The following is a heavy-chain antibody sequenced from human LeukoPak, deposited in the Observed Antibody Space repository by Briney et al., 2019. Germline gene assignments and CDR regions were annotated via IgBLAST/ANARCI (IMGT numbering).Heavy chain of an antibody. CDR1: GGSFSGYY. V-gene: IGHV4-59*01. CDR2: IYYSGST. CDR3: ARVGKRSYYYYMDV. Sequence: SETLSLTCAVYGGSFSGYYWSWIRQPPGKGLEWIGYIYYSGSTNYNPSLKSRVTVSVDTSKNQFSLKLSSVTAADTAVYYCARVGKRSYYYYMDVWGKGTTVTVSS. J-gene: IGHJ6*03.